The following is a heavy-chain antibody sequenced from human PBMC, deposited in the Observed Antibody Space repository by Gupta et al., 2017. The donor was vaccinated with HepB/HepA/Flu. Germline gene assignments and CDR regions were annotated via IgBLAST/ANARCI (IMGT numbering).Heavy chain of an antibody. CDR2: IYYSGST. CDR1: GGSISSYY. CDR3: ARLEVGWYFDL. Sequence: QVQLQESGPGLVKPSETLSLTCTVSGGSISSYYWSWIRQPPGKGLEWIGYIYYSGSTNYNPSLKSRVTISVDTSKNQFSLKLSSVTAADTAVYYCARLEVGWYFDLWGRGTLVTVSS. J-gene: IGHJ2*01. V-gene: IGHV4-59*08.